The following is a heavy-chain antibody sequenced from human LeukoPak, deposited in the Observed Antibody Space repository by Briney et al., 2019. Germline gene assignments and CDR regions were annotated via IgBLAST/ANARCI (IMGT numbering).Heavy chain of an antibody. V-gene: IGHV4-59*01. CDR3: ARGIHYYGSGMDV. J-gene: IGHJ6*04. CDR1: GGSISSYY. D-gene: IGHD3-10*01. CDR2: IYYSGST. Sequence: SETLSLTCTVSGGSISSYYWSWIRQPAGKGLEWIGYIYYSGSTNYNPSLKSRVTISVDTSKNQFSLKLSSVTAADTAVYYCARGIHYYGSGMDVWGKGTTVTVSS.